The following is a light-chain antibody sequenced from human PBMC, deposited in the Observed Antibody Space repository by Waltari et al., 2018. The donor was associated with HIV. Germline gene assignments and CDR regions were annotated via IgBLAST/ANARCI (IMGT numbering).Light chain of an antibody. CDR3: AAWDGNVNGPV. CDR1: SSNIGTYA. Sequence: QSVLTQPPSASGTPGQRVTISCSGSSSNIGTYAVSWFQQLPGTAPKVVIYGNNQRPSGVPDRFSGSKSGSSASLAISDLQAEVEGDYYCAAWDGNVNGPVFGGGTKVTVL. V-gene: IGLV1-44*01. J-gene: IGLJ3*02. CDR2: GNN.